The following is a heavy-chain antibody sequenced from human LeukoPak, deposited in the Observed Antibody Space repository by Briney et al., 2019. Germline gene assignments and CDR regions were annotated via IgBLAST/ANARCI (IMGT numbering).Heavy chain of an antibody. J-gene: IGHJ4*02. CDR2: IDADGGSA. Sequence: GGSLRLSCAASGITFSYNWMHWARQAPGKGLVWVSRIDADGGSATYADSVKGRFTISRDNAKNTLYLQMNSLRVEDTAVYYCAREGGYDPFEYWGQGTLVTVSS. CDR3: AREGGYDPFEY. V-gene: IGHV3-74*01. D-gene: IGHD5-12*01. CDR1: GITFSYNW.